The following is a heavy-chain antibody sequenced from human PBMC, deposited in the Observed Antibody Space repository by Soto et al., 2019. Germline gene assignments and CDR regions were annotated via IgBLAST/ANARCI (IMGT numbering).Heavy chain of an antibody. CDR2: IHYNGNT. CDR1: CDSISSYS. V-gene: IGHV4-59*01. CDR3: AREGNLGRWIQPLDS. D-gene: IGHD2-2*03. Sequence: PSDTLSLTCTLTCDSISSYSWSWIQQPPGQGLEWIGNIHYNGNTKYSPSLKSRVTMSVDTSKNHFSLKLISVTTADTAVYFCAREGNLGRWIQPLDSWGQGTLVTVS. J-gene: IGHJ4*02.